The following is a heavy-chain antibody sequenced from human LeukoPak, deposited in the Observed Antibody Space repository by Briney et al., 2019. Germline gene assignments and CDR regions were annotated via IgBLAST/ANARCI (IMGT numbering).Heavy chain of an antibody. D-gene: IGHD6-13*01. CDR3: AREGTSQQLVWVNWLDP. J-gene: IGHJ5*02. CDR1: GYTFTGYY. Sequence: ASVKVSCKASGYTFTGYYMHWVRQAPGQGLEWMGWINPNSGGTNYAQKFQGRVTMTRDTSISTAYMELSRLRSDDTAVYYCAREGTSQQLVWVNWLDPWGQGTLVTVSS. CDR2: INPNSGGT. V-gene: IGHV1-2*02.